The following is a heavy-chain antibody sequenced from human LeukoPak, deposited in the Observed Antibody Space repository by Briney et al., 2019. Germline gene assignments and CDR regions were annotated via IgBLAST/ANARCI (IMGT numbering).Heavy chain of an antibody. V-gene: IGHV4-59*01. CDR3: ASGAYYYGSGTGWFDP. Sequence: ETLSLTCTVSGGSISSYYWSWIRQPPGKGLEWIGYIYCSGSTNYNPSLKGRVTISVDTSKNQFSLKLSSVTAADTAVYYCASGAYYYGSGTGWFDPWGQGTLVTVSS. D-gene: IGHD3-10*01. J-gene: IGHJ5*02. CDR2: IYCSGST. CDR1: GGSISSYY.